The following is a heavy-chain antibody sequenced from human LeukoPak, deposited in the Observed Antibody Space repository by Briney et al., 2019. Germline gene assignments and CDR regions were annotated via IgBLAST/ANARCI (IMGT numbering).Heavy chain of an antibody. CDR1: GCTFTSYG. CDR3: ARGPIPYDSSGYPDY. CDR2: ISAYNGNT. V-gene: IGHV1-18*01. Sequence: ASVKVSCKASGCTFTSYGISWVRQAPGQGLEWMGWISAYNGNTNYAQKLQGRVTMTTDTSTSTAYMELRSLRSDDTAVYYCARGPIPYDSSGYPDYWGQGTLVTVSS. D-gene: IGHD3-22*01. J-gene: IGHJ4*02.